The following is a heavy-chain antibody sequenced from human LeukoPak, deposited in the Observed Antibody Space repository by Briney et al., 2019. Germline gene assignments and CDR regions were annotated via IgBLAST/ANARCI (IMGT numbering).Heavy chain of an antibody. CDR3: AKGGSSSSYYFDY. Sequence: PGGSLRLSCAASGFTFSSYGMRWVRQAPGKGLEWVVVISYDGSNKYYADSVKGRFTISRDNSKNTLYLQMNSLRAVDTAVYYCAKGGSSSSYYFDYWGQGTLVTVSS. CDR1: GFTFSSYG. V-gene: IGHV3-30*18. J-gene: IGHJ4*02. CDR2: ISYDGSNK. D-gene: IGHD6-6*01.